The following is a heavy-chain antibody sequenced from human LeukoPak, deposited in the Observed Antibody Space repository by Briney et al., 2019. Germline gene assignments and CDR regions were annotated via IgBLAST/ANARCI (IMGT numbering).Heavy chain of an antibody. CDR1: GFTFSSYW. CDR2: IKQDGSEK. J-gene: IGHJ5*02. V-gene: IGHV3-7*01. Sequence: GGSLRLSCAASGFTFSSYWMTWVRQAPGKGLEWVANIKQDGSEKYYVDSVRGRFTISRDNAQNSLSLQMNILRPQDTAIYYCARAYCRSTNCCYPSWGQGTLVTVSS. CDR3: ARAYCRSTNCCYPS. D-gene: IGHD2-2*01.